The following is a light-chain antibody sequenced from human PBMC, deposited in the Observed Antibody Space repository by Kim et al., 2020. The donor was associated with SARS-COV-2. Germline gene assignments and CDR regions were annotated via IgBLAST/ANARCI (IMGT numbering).Light chain of an antibody. J-gene: IGLJ2*01. CDR2: YDS. Sequence: APGKTARITWGGNNIGSKSVHWYQQKPGQAPVLVIYYDSDRPSGIPERSSGSNSGNTATLTISRVEAGDEADYYCQVWDSSSDHVVFGGGTQLTVL. CDR3: QVWDSSSDHVV. V-gene: IGLV3-21*04. CDR1: NIGSKS.